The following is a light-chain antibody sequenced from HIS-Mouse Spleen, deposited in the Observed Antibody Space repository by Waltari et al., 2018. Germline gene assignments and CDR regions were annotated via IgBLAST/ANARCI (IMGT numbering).Light chain of an antibody. CDR3: QSADSSGTPYV. J-gene: IGLJ1*01. CDR2: KDT. V-gene: IGLV3-25*03. CDR1: ALPKQH. Sequence: SYELTQPPSVSVSPGQTARITCSGDALPKQHAYWYQQKPGQAPVPVIYKDTERPLGIPGRFSGSSSGTTVTFTISGVQAEDEADYYCQSADSSGTPYVFGTGTKVTVL.